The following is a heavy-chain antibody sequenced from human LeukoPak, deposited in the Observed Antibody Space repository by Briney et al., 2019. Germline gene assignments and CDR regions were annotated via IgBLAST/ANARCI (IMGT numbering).Heavy chain of an antibody. CDR1: GGSISSYY. J-gene: IGHJ3*02. CDR3: ASHRSDSGVDAFDI. Sequence: PSETLSLTCTVSGGSISSYYWSWIRQPPGKQLEWIGYIYYSGSTNYNPSLKSRVTISVDTSKNQFSLKLSSVTAADTAVYYCASHRSDSGVDAFDIWGQGTMVTVSS. D-gene: IGHD2-15*01. CDR2: IYYSGST. V-gene: IGHV4-59*08.